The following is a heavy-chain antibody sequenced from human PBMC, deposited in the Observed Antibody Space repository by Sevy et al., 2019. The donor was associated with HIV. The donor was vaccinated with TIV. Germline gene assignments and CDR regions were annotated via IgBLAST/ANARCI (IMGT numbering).Heavy chain of an antibody. Sequence: GGSLRLSCAASGFIFSSYAMSWVRQAPGKGLEWVSAISGSGGSTYYADSVKGRFTISRDNSKNTLYLQMNSLRAEDTAVYYCAKSIAAAGPYYYYGMDVWGQGTTVTVSS. CDR3: AKSIAAAGPYYYYGMDV. D-gene: IGHD6-13*01. V-gene: IGHV3-23*01. J-gene: IGHJ6*02. CDR2: ISGSGGST. CDR1: GFIFSSYA.